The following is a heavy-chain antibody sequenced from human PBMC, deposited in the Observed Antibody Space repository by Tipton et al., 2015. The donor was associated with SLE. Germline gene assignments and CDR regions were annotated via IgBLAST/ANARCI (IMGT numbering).Heavy chain of an antibody. V-gene: IGHV3-49*03. Sequence: RSLRLSCTTSGFTFGDYSINWFRQAPGKGLEWLGYIRSKGLGGTPEYAASLKGRITISRDDSKRTAYLQMNSLRAEDTAVYYCARDAYGDSTVLLDYWGQGTLVTVSS. J-gene: IGHJ4*02. CDR3: ARDAYGDSTVLLDY. CDR2: IRSKGLGGTP. CDR1: GFTFGDYS. D-gene: IGHD4-17*01.